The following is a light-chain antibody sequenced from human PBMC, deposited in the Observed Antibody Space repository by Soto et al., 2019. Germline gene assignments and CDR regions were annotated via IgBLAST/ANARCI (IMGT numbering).Light chain of an antibody. Sequence: LLPQSPASLFPLPGHTGTITRRASQNIKTYLNWYQQKPGKAPNLLIYAASSLHSGVPSRFSGSGSGTDFTLTISSLQPEDFATYYCQQSFSSPPWTFGQGTKVDIK. CDR2: AAS. CDR1: QNIKTY. V-gene: IGKV1-39*01. J-gene: IGKJ1*01. CDR3: QQSFSSPPWT.